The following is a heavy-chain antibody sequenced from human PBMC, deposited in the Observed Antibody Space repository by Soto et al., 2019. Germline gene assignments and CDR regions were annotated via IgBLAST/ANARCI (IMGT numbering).Heavy chain of an antibody. D-gene: IGHD4-4*01. CDR1: GGTLRSHA. Sequence: QVQLVQSGAEVKKPGSSVRVSCKASGGTLRSHAINWVRQAPGQGLEWMGGIIPSFGSPNYAQKFQGRVTITADEPSITAYMELSSLRSEETADYYGARTVAMPYYNGMDGWGQGTTVTASS. CDR2: IIPSFGSP. V-gene: IGHV1-69*01. J-gene: IGHJ6*02. CDR3: ARTVAMPYYNGMDG.